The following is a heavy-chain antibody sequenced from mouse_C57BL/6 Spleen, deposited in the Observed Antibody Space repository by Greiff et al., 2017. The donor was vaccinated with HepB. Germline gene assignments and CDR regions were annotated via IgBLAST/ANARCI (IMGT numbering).Heavy chain of an antibody. J-gene: IGHJ3*01. CDR1: GYTFTSYG. D-gene: IGHD1-1*01. V-gene: IGHV1-81*01. Sequence: VQLKQSGAELARPGASVKLSCKASGYTFTSYGISWVKQRTGQGLEWIGEIYPRSGNTYYNGKFKGKATLTADKSSSTAYMELRSLTSEDSAVYFCARRITTEGFAYWGQGTLVTVSA. CDR3: ARRITTEGFAY. CDR2: IYPRSGNT.